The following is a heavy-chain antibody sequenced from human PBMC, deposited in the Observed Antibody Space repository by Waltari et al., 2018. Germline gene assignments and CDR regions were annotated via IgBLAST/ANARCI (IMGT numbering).Heavy chain of an antibody. CDR3: ARAIPTSLVDWFDP. D-gene: IGHD6-6*01. CDR2: ISWDGGST. Sequence: EVQLVESGGVVVQPGGSLRLSCAASGFTFDDYTMHWVRQAPGKGLEWVSLISWDGGSTYYADSVKGRVTISRDNSKNSLYLQMNSLRTEDTALYYCARAIPTSLVDWFDPWGQGTLVTVSS. J-gene: IGHJ5*02. V-gene: IGHV3-43*01. CDR1: GFTFDDYT.